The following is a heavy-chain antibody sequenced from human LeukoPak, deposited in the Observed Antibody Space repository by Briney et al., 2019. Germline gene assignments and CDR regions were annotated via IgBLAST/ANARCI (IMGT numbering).Heavy chain of an antibody. D-gene: IGHD3-10*01. CDR3: AKGSRITMIRGENLDY. V-gene: IGHV3-30*04. CDR1: GFTFSSYA. CDR2: ISYDGSNK. Sequence: TGRSLRLSCAASGFTFSSYAMHWVRQAPGKGLEWVAVISYDGSNKYYADSVKGRFTISRDNSKNTLYLQMNSLRAEDTALYYCAKGSRITMIRGENLDYWGLGTLVTVSS. J-gene: IGHJ4*02.